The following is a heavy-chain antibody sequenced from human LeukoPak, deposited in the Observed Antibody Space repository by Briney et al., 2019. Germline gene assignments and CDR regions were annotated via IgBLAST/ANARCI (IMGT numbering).Heavy chain of an antibody. D-gene: IGHD3-9*01. CDR1: GFTFSSYS. V-gene: IGHV3-66*01. Sequence: GSLRLSCAASGFTFSSYSMNWVRQAPGKGLEWVSVIYSGGSTYYADSVKGRFTISRDNSKNTLYLQMNSLRAEDTAVYYCAREGRTSYYDILTGPYYFDYWGQGTLVTVSS. J-gene: IGHJ4*02. CDR3: AREGRTSYYDILTGPYYFDY. CDR2: IYSGGST.